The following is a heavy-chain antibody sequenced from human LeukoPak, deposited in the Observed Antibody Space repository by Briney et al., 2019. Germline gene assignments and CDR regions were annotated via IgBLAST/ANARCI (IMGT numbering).Heavy chain of an antibody. J-gene: IGHJ4*02. Sequence: SETLSLTRTVSGGSISSRSYYWGWIRRPPGKGLEWIGYIFYSGSTYYNPSLESRATISVDTSKNQFSLKLNSVTAADTAVYYCARHKDYYDTSGFYSPFDYWGQGTLVTVSS. CDR2: IFYSGST. CDR3: ARHKDYYDTSGFYSPFDY. D-gene: IGHD3-22*01. V-gene: IGHV4-39*01. CDR1: GGSISSRSYY.